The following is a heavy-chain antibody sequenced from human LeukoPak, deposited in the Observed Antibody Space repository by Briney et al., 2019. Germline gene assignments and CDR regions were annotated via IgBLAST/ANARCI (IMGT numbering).Heavy chain of an antibody. V-gene: IGHV3-23*01. Sequence: PGGSLRLSCAASGFNFGSYSMTWVRQAPGKGLEWVSVISADSAATLYADSVKGRFTISRDNGRNTVFLQMSSLRAEDTALYYCARKSASGNYPLDYWGQGTLVTVSS. CDR1: GFNFGSYS. J-gene: IGHJ4*02. CDR2: ISADSAAT. CDR3: ARKSASGNYPLDY. D-gene: IGHD3-10*01.